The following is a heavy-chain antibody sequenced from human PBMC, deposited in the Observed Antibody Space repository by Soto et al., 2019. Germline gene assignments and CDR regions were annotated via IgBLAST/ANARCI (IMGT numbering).Heavy chain of an antibody. CDR3: ARINPAAAGITPSYFFDY. V-gene: IGHV2-70*04. CDR1: GFSLSTSGMR. Sequence: ASGPTLVNPTQTLTLTCTFSGFSLSTSGMRVSWIRQPPGKALEWLARIDWDDDKFYSTSLKTRLTISKDTSKNQVVLTMTNMDPGDTDKYYCARINPAAAGITPSYFFDYWGQGTLVTVSS. J-gene: IGHJ4*02. CDR2: IDWDDDK. D-gene: IGHD6-13*01.